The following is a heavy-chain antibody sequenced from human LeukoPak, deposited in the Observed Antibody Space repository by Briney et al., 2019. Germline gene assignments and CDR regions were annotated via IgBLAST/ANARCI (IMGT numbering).Heavy chain of an antibody. CDR3: AREGDLYDRSTSSQFDY. CDR1: GFTFGSFE. V-gene: IGHV3-48*03. Sequence: QPGGSLRLSCAASGFTFGSFEMNWVRQAPGKGLEWVSYISGTGAAMYYADSVKGRFTISRDNAKNSLYLQMNSLRAEDTAVYYCAREGDLYDRSTSSQFDYWGQGTLVTVSS. D-gene: IGHD3-22*01. CDR2: ISGTGAAM. J-gene: IGHJ4*02.